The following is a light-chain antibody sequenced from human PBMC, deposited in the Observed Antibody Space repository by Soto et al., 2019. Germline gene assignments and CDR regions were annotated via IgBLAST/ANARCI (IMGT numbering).Light chain of an antibody. CDR3: QQYNNWPYT. V-gene: IGKV3-15*01. CDR2: DAS. J-gene: IGKJ2*01. CDR1: QSVGSN. Sequence: EIVLTHSPATLSVSPGERATLSCRASQSVGSNLAWYQQRPGQPPRLLLYDASTRATDIPASFSGGGSGTEFTLTISSLQSEDFAVYYCQQYNNWPYTFGQGTKLQIK.